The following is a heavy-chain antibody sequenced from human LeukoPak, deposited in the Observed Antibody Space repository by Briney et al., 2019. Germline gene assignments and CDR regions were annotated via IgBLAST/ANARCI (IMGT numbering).Heavy chain of an antibody. CDR1: VFNVITKS. CDR2: VHSDGNT. CDR3: VSHSDPLTSYSFDY. V-gene: IGHV3-53*01. J-gene: IGHJ4*02. D-gene: IGHD3-9*01. Sequence: GGSLRLSCAASVFNVITKSMSWVRQAPGKGLEWVSIVHSDGNTCYADSVKGRFTISRDTSKNTVSLQMNSLGAEDAAVYYCVSHSDPLTSYSFDYWGQGTLVTVSS.